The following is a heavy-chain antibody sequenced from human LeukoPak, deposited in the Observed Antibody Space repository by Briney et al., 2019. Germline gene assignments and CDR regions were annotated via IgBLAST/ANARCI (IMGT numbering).Heavy chain of an antibody. CDR1: GGSFSGYY. CDR3: ARGVGIVLMVYAIRVDY. CDR2: INHSGST. D-gene: IGHD2-8*01. Sequence: SETLSPTCAVYGGSFSGYYWSWIRQPPGKGLEWIGEINHSGSTNYNPSLKSRVTISVDTSKNQFSLKLSSVTAADTAVYYCARGVGIVLMVYAIRVDYWGQGTLVTVSS. J-gene: IGHJ4*02. V-gene: IGHV4-34*01.